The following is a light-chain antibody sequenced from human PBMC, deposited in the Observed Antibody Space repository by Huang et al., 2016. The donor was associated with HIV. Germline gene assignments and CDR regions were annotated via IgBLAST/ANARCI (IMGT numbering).Light chain of an antibody. CDR2: GTA. V-gene: IGKV3-20*01. J-gene: IGKJ1*01. Sequence: DIVLTQSPGTLSLSPGETATLSCRASLSVGTNYLAWYQQRPGQTPRLLIYGTATRASGIPNRCSGTGSGTDFTLTISGLQPDDFAIYYCQHYSTSAGAFGPGTKVDMK. CDR3: QHYSTSAGA. CDR1: LSVGTNY.